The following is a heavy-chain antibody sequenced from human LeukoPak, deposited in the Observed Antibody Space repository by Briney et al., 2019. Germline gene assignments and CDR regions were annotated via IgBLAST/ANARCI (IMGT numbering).Heavy chain of an antibody. CDR2: TRNKANSYTT. CDR3: ARVNGTTWSSHHFVY. J-gene: IGHJ4*02. D-gene: IGHD2-2*01. V-gene: IGHV3-72*01. Sequence: GGSLRLSCAASGFTFTDHYMDWVRQAPGKGLEWVGRTRNKANSYTTEYAASVKGRFTISSDDSKHSLYLQMNSLKAEDTPVYYCARVNGTTWSSHHFVYWGEGTVVSVSS. CDR1: GFTFTDHY.